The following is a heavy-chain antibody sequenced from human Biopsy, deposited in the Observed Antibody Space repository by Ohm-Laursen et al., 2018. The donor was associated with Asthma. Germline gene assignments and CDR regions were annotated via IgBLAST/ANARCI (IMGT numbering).Heavy chain of an antibody. V-gene: IGHV1-8*01. Sequence: SSVKVSCKASGYTFTGYDINWVRQATGQGLEWMGWMNPNSGNTGYPQNFQGRVTMTRDTSISTAYMELSSLRSEDTAVYYCTRWSLRVRDTPNDYWGQGTLVTVSS. J-gene: IGHJ4*02. CDR1: GYTFTGYD. D-gene: IGHD3-16*01. CDR3: TRWSLRVRDTPNDY. CDR2: MNPNSGNT.